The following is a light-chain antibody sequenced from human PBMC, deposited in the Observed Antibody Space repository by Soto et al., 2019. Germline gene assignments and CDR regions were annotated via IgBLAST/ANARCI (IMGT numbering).Light chain of an antibody. CDR3: SSYTSSSTPFA. V-gene: IGLV2-14*01. CDR1: SSDVGGYNY. CDR2: EVS. Sequence: QSVLTQPASVSGSPGQSITISCTGTSSDVGGYNYVSWYQQHPGKASKLMIYEVSNRPSGVSNRFSGSKSGNTASLTISGLQAEDEADYYCSSYTSSSTPFAFGTGTKVTVL. J-gene: IGLJ1*01.